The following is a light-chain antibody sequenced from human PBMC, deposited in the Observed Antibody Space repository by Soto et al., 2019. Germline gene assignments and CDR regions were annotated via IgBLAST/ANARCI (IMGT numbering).Light chain of an antibody. CDR2: DAS. Sequence: IVLTQSPVTLALSPGESAVLSCRASQSVSTSLAWYQHKPGQAPRLFIYDASKRAPGIPARFTGSWSGTDFTLTISSLEPEDIAVYYCQVRDVWPSFGQGTKVEIK. V-gene: IGKV3-11*01. J-gene: IGKJ1*01. CDR1: QSVSTS. CDR3: QVRDVWPS.